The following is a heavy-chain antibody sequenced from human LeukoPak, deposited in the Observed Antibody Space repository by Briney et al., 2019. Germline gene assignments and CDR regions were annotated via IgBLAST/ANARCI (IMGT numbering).Heavy chain of an antibody. J-gene: IGHJ4*02. CDR1: GFTFSSYW. Sequence: TGGSLRLSCAASGFTFSSYWMHWVHHTPGKGLVWVSRIKSDGSSTSYADSVKGRFTISRDNAKNTLYLQMNSLRAEDTAVYYCARDGYSFGHDFDYWGQGTLVTVSS. D-gene: IGHD5-18*01. V-gene: IGHV3-74*01. CDR2: IKSDGSST. CDR3: ARDGYSFGHDFDY.